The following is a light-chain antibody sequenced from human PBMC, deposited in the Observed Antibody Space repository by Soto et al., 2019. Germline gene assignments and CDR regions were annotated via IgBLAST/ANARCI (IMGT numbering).Light chain of an antibody. J-gene: IGKJ5*01. Sequence: DIMLTQSPATLSLSLGERATLSCRASQSVSSYLAWYQQKPGQAPRLLIYDVSNRATGIPARFSGSGSGTDFTLTISSLEPEDFVVYYCQQRFTFGQGTRLEIK. CDR2: DVS. CDR3: QQRFT. V-gene: IGKV3-11*01. CDR1: QSVSSY.